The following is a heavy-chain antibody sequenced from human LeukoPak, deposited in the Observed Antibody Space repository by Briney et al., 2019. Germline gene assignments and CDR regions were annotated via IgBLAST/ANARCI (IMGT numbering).Heavy chain of an antibody. J-gene: IGHJ4*02. D-gene: IGHD3-22*01. CDR3: ARDLYDSRYEEDH. CDR2: INPNSGGT. CDR1: GYTFTGYY. V-gene: IGHV1-2*02. Sequence: ASVKVSCKASGYTFTGYYMHWVRQAPGQGLEWMGWINPNSGGTNYAQKFQGRVTMTRDTSISTAYMELSRLRSDDTAVYYCARDLYDSRYEEDHWGQGTLVTVSS.